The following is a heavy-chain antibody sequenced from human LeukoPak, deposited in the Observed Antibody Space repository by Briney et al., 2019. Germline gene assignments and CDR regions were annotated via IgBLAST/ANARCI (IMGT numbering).Heavy chain of an antibody. CDR3: ATGDYYDSSGPFDI. CDR1: GYTFTSYG. J-gene: IGHJ3*02. Sequence: ASVKVSCKASGYTFTSYGISWVRQAPGQGLEWMGWISAYNGNTNYAQKLQGRVTMTTDTSTSTAYMELRSLRSDDTAVYYCATGDYYDSSGPFDIWGQGTMVTVSS. CDR2: ISAYNGNT. V-gene: IGHV1-18*01. D-gene: IGHD3-22*01.